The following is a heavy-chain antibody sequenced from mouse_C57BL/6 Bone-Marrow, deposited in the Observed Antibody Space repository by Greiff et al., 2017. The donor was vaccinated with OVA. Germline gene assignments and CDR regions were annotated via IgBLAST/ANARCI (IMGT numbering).Heavy chain of an antibody. CDR2: IYPGNSDT. J-gene: IGHJ2*01. V-gene: IGHV1-5*01. CDR1: GYTFTSYW. Sequence: VQLKQSVTVLARPGASVKMSCKTSGYTFTSYWMHWVKQRPGQGLEWIGAIYPGNSDTSYNQKFKGKAKLTAVTSASTAYMELSSLTNEDSAVYYCTRSWFDYWGQGTTLTVSS. CDR3: TRSWFDY.